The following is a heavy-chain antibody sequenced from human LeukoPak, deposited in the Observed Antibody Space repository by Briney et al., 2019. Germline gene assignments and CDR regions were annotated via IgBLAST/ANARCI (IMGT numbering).Heavy chain of an antibody. D-gene: IGHD3-10*01. CDR2: IYHSGST. CDR1: GGSISSSNW. V-gene: IGHV4-4*02. CDR3: AGVRGYYGPGGFYYMDV. J-gene: IGHJ6*03. Sequence: SETLSLTCAVSGGSISSSNWWSWVRQPPGKGLEWIGEIYHSGSTNYNPSLKSRVTISVDKSKNQFSLKLSSVTAADTAVYYCAGVRGYYGPGGFYYMDVWGKGTTVTVSS.